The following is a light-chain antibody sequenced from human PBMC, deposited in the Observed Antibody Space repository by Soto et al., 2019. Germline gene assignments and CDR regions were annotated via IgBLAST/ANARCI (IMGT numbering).Light chain of an antibody. CDR2: LNGDGSH. J-gene: IGLJ2*01. V-gene: IGLV4-69*01. Sequence: QSVLTQSPSASASLGASVKLTCTLSSRHSNYAIAWHQQQPEKGPRYLMKLNGDGSHSKGDGIPDRFSGSSSGAERYLTIASLQSEDEADYYCQTWGSGIVVFGGGTQLTVL. CDR1: SRHSNYA. CDR3: QTWGSGIVV.